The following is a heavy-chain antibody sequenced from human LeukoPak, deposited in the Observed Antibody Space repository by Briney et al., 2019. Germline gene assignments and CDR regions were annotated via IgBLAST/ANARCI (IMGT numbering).Heavy chain of an antibody. CDR2: IYTSGST. J-gene: IGHJ6*02. Sequence: SETLSLTCTVSGGSISSYYRSWIRQPAGKGLEWIGRIYTSGSTNYNPSLKSRVTMSVDTSKNQFSLKLSSVTAADTAVYYCARDAGCSSTSCYSYGMDVWGQGTTVTVSS. V-gene: IGHV4-4*07. D-gene: IGHD2-2*02. CDR1: GGSISSYY. CDR3: ARDAGCSSTSCYSYGMDV.